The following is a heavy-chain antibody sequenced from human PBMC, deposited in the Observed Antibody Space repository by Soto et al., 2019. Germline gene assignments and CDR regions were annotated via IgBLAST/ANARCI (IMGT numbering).Heavy chain of an antibody. V-gene: IGHV4-30-4*08. CDR3: ARVRYCYGGVLHFHY. CDR2: IYYGGST. Sequence: WIMNHKTPGKGLEWIGYIYYGGSTYYNPSLKSRVIISVDTSKNQFSLKLSSVTAADTAVYYCARVRYCYGGVLHFHYCGQGLLVT. J-gene: IGHJ4*02. D-gene: IGHD5-18*01.